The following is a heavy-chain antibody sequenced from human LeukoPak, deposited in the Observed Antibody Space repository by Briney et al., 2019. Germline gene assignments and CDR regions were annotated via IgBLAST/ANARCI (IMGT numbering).Heavy chain of an antibody. CDR2: IRYDGSNK. CDR1: GFTFSSYG. J-gene: IGHJ4*02. D-gene: IGHD3-16*02. CDR3: AKDRVWGSYRYPFDY. V-gene: IGHV3-30*02. Sequence: GGSLRLSCAASGFTFSSYGMHWVRQAPGKGLEWVAFIRYDGSNKYYADSVKGRFTISRDNSKNTLYLQMNSLRADDTAVYYCAKDRVWGSYRYPFDYWGQGTLVTVSS.